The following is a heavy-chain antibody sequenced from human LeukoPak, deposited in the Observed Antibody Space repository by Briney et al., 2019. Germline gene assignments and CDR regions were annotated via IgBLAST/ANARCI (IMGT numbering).Heavy chain of an antibody. D-gene: IGHD3-9*01. CDR2: ISGSGGST. V-gene: IGHV3-23*01. J-gene: IGHJ4*02. CDR1: GFTFSSYS. CDR3: ANLYYDILTGYLTPYYFDY. Sequence: GGSLRLSCAASGFTFSSYSMNWVRQAPGKGLEWVSAISGSGGSTYYADSVKGRFTISRDNSKNTLYLQMNSLRAEDTAVYYCANLYYDILTGYLTPYYFDYWGQGTLVTVSS.